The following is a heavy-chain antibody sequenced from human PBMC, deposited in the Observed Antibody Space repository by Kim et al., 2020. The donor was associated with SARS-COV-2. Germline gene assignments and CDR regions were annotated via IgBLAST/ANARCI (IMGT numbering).Heavy chain of an antibody. CDR3: ARDLAVAGTIDY. CDR2: IYYSGST. V-gene: IGHV4-31*03. Sequence: SETLSLTCTVSGGSISSGGYYWSWIRQHPGKGLEWIGYIYYSGSTYYNPSLKSRVTISVDTSKNQFSLKLSSVTAADTAVYYCARDLAVAGTIDYWGQGTLVTVSS. CDR1: GGSISSGGYY. J-gene: IGHJ4*02. D-gene: IGHD6-19*01.